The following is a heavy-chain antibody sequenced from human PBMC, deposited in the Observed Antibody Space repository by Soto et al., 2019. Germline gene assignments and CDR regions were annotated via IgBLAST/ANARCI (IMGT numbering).Heavy chain of an antibody. J-gene: IGHJ4*02. D-gene: IGHD1-26*01. Sequence: QVQLVQSGAEVKKPGSSVKVSCKASGGTFTTYFISWVRQAPGQGLEWMGGIIPIFGTANYAQKFQGRVTITADKSKGKDDMELSSLRSEDTAVYYCARGAPFGYSGSHDYWCQGTLVTVSS. CDR1: GGTFTTYF. CDR2: IIPIFGTA. CDR3: ARGAPFGYSGSHDY. V-gene: IGHV1-69*06.